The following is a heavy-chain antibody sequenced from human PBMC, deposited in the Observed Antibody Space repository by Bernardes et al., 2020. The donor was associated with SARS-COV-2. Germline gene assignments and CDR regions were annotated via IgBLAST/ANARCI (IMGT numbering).Heavy chain of an antibody. Sequence: SETLSLTCAVYAASFTGYCWTWIRQPPGKGLEWIGAIPQVGTSNYNPSLKSRSTLSADTSKTQFSLKLSSVTAADTAVYYCARTPDYDVLTGHYAEGFDSWGQGTQVTVSS. CDR3: ARTPDYDVLTGHYAEGFDS. CDR2: IPQVGTS. J-gene: IGHJ5*01. D-gene: IGHD3-9*01. CDR1: AASFTGYC. V-gene: IGHV4-34*01.